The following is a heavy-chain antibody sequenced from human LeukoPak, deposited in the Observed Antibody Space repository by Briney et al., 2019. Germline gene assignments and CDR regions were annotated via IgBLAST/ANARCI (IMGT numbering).Heavy chain of an antibody. V-gene: IGHV3-48*03. CDR2: ISASGTLT. D-gene: IGHD6-25*01. Sequence: GGSLRPSCAASGFSFSSYEMNWVRQAPGKGLEWISYISASGTLTHYADSVEGRFTISRDNAKNSLYLQMNSLRGEDTAVYYRARDGTPIYSSGWVYMDVWGKGTTVTISS. CDR1: GFSFSSYE. CDR3: ARDGTPIYSSGWVYMDV. J-gene: IGHJ6*04.